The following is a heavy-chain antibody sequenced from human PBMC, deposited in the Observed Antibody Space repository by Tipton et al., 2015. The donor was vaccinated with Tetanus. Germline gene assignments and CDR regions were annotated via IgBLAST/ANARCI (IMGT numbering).Heavy chain of an antibody. Sequence: QVQLVQSGAEVKKPGSSVKVSCKASGGTFSSYAISWVRQAPGQGLEWMGGIIPIFGTANYAQKFQGRVTITADESTSTAYMERSSRGPEDPAVYYCASSRGGGDYYDSSVYSIAYWAQGPLVPVSS. D-gene: IGHD3-22*01. CDR3: ASSRGGGDYYDSSVYSIAY. J-gene: IGHJ4*02. V-gene: IGHV1-69*01. CDR2: IIPIFGTA. CDR1: GGTFSSYA.